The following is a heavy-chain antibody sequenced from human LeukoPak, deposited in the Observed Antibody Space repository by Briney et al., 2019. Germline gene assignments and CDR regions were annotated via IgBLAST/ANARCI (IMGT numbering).Heavy chain of an antibody. CDR2: ISYDGSNK. Sequence: GGSLRLSCAASGFTFSSYGMHWVRQAPGKGLEWVAVISYDGSNKYYADSVKGRFTISRDNSKNTLYLQMNSLRAEDTAVYYCAKDTYYYDSSGPGEDYWGQGTLVTVSS. J-gene: IGHJ4*02. V-gene: IGHV3-30*18. D-gene: IGHD3-22*01. CDR3: AKDTYYYDSSGPGEDY. CDR1: GFTFSSYG.